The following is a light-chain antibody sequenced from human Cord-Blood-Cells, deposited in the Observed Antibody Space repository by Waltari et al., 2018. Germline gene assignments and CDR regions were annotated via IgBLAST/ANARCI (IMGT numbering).Light chain of an antibody. J-gene: IGLJ2*01. V-gene: IGLV2-23*01. CDR2: EGS. CDR3: CSYVGSSTLV. Sequence: QSALTQPASVSGSPGQSITISCTGTSSDVGRYNLFSWYQQHPGKAPKLMIYEGSKRPSGVSNRFSGSKSGNTASLTISGLQAEDEADYYCCSYVGSSTLVFGGGTKLTVL. CDR1: SSDVGRYNL.